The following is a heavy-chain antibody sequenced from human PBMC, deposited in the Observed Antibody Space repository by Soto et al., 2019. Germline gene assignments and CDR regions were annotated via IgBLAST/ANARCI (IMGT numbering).Heavy chain of an antibody. CDR3: AIPSNRDYGGYTHYYYYGMDV. D-gene: IGHD4-17*01. Sequence: SETLSLTCTVSGGSISSYYWSWIRQPPGKGLEWIGYIYYSGSTNYNPSLKSRVTMSVDTSKNQFSLKLSSVTAADTAVYYCAIPSNRDYGGYTHYYYYGMDVWGQGTTVTVSS. CDR1: GGSISSYY. J-gene: IGHJ6*02. V-gene: IGHV4-59*01. CDR2: IYYSGST.